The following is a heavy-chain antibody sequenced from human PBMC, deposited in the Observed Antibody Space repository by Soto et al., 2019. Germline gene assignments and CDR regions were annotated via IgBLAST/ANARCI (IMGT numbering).Heavy chain of an antibody. CDR2: LIVILGTT. J-gene: IGHJ4*02. CDR3: ASGYYDSSGYSIDY. Sequence: QVQLVQSGAEVRKPGSSVKVSCQSFGGSFSSYAFSWVRQAPGQGLEWMGGLIVILGTTNYAQKFKGRVTFTADESTSTAYMEVSSLECEDTAIYYCASGYYDSSGYSIDYWGQGTQVTVSS. CDR1: GGSFSSYA. D-gene: IGHD3-22*01. V-gene: IGHV1-69*01.